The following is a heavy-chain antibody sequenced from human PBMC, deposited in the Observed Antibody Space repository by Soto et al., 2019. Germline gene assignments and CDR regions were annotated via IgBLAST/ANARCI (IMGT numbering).Heavy chain of an antibody. D-gene: IGHD6-19*01. Sequence: SETLSLTCAVYGGSFSCYYLSWIRQPPGKGLEWIGEINHSGSTNYNPSLKSRVTISVDTSKNQFSLKLSSVTAADTAVYYCARRRYSSGRQYFQHWGQGTLVTVS. V-gene: IGHV4-34*01. CDR2: INHSGST. J-gene: IGHJ1*01. CDR1: GGSFSCYY. CDR3: ARRRYSSGRQYFQH.